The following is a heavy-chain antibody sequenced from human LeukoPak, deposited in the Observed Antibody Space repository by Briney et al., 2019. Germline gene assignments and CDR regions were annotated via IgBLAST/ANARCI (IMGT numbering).Heavy chain of an antibody. CDR3: ARDSSGWATDY. V-gene: IGHV1-18*01. J-gene: IGHJ4*02. CDR2: ISAYNGNT. Sequence: ASVKVSCKASGYTFTSYGISWVRQAPGQGLEWMGWISAYNGNTNYAQKLQGRVTMTTDTSTSTVYMELSSLRSEDTAVYYCARDSSGWATDYWGQGTLVTVSS. D-gene: IGHD6-19*01. CDR1: GYTFTSYG.